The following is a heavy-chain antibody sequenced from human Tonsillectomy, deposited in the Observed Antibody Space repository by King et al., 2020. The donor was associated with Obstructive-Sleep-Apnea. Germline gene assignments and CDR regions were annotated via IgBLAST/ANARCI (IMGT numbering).Heavy chain of an antibody. Sequence: QLVQSGAEVKKPGSSVKVSCKASGGTFSSYAISWVRQAPGQGLEWMGGIIPILGIANYAQKFQGRVTITADKSTSTAYMELSSLRSEDTAVYYCAGRPRITGKRGYYYYGMDVWGQGTTVTVSS. J-gene: IGHJ6*02. V-gene: IGHV1-69*09. CDR2: IIPILGIA. D-gene: IGHD1-20*01. CDR1: GGTFSSYA. CDR3: AGRPRITGKRGYYYYGMDV.